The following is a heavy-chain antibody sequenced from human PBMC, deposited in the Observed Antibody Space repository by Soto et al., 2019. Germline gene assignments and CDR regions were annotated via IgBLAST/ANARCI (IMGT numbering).Heavy chain of an antibody. Sequence: PGGSLRLSCAASGFTFSDYYMSWIRQAPGKGLEWVSYISSSSSYTNYADSVKGRFTISRDNAKNSLYLQMNSLRAEDTAVYYCAGDRYYYDSSGYHLDWGQGTLVTVSS. D-gene: IGHD3-22*01. CDR2: ISSSSSYT. J-gene: IGHJ4*02. CDR3: AGDRYYYDSSGYHLD. CDR1: GFTFSDYY. V-gene: IGHV3-11*06.